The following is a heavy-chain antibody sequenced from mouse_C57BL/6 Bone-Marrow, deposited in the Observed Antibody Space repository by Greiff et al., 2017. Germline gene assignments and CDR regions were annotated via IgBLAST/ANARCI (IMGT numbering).Heavy chain of an antibody. Sequence: QVQLKESGPGILQSSQTLSLTCSFSGFSLSTSGMGVSWIRQPSGKGLEWLAHIYWDDDKRYNPSLKSRLTISKDTSRNQVFLKITSVDTADTATYYCARPYYYGSSGYFDVWGTGTTVTVSS. V-gene: IGHV8-12*01. J-gene: IGHJ1*03. CDR3: ARPYYYGSSGYFDV. D-gene: IGHD1-1*01. CDR1: GFSLSTSGMG. CDR2: IYWDDDK.